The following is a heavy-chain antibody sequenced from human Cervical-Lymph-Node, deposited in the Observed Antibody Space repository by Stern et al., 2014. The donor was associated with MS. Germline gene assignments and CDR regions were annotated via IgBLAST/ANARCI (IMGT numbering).Heavy chain of an antibody. CDR2: INAYNGNT. Sequence: CGISWVRQAPGQGLEWMGWINAYNGNTNYAQKLQGRVTMTTDTSTSTAYMELRSLRSDDTAVYYCARNRWYFWFDPWGQGTLVTVSS. V-gene: IGHV1-18*01. CDR3: ARNRWYFWFDP. D-gene: IGHD6-13*01. CDR1: CG. J-gene: IGHJ5*02.